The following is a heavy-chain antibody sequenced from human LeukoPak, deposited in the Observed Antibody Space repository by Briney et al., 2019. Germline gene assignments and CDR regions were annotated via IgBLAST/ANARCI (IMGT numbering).Heavy chain of an antibody. Sequence: GGSLRLSCEASGFTVSSNFMNWVRQAPGKGLEWVSVIYSGGSTYYADSVKGRFTISRDNSKNTLYLQMNSLRAEDTAVYYCARDRERYFDWLPLDYWGQGTLVTVSS. CDR3: ARDRERYFDWLPLDY. CDR1: GFTVSSNF. J-gene: IGHJ4*02. D-gene: IGHD3-9*01. CDR2: IYSGGST. V-gene: IGHV3-53*05.